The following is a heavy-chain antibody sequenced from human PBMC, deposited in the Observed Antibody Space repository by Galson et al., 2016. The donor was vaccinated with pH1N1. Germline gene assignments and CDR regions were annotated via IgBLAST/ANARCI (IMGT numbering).Heavy chain of an antibody. CDR2: IIPILGIT. V-gene: IGHV1-69*10. D-gene: IGHD2-8*01. J-gene: IGHJ4*02. Sequence: SVKVSCKASGGTFSSYAISWVRQAPGQGLEWMGGIIPILGITNEAQTFQGRFTVTADKSTSTAYMELSSLRSEDTALYYCVTRRPTTTHGVIDYWGQGTLVTVSS. CDR1: GGTFSSYA. CDR3: VTRRPTTTHGVIDY.